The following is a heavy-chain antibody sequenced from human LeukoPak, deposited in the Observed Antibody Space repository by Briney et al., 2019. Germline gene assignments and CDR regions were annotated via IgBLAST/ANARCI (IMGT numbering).Heavy chain of an antibody. J-gene: IGHJ3*02. CDR3: ASPYFHIVVATPGDAFDI. D-gene: IGHD2-21*02. Sequence: SVKVSCKASGYTFTSYDINWVRQAPGQGLEWMGGIIPIFGTANYAQKFQGRVTITADESTSTAYMGLSSLRSEDTAVYYCASPYFHIVVATPGDAFDIWGQGTMVTVSS. CDR1: GYTFTSYD. V-gene: IGHV1-69*13. CDR2: IIPIFGTA.